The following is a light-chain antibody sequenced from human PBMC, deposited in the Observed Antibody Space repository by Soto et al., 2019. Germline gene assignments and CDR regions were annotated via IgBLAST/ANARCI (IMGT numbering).Light chain of an antibody. CDR2: DVS. Sequence: QSVLTPPASVYGSPGQSITISCTGTSSDVGGYNYVSWYQHHPGKAPKLLIYDVSNRPSGISNRFSGSKSDNTASLTISGLQPEDEADYYCSSYTTSNTRQIVFGTGTRSPS. J-gene: IGLJ1*01. CDR3: SSYTTSNTRQIV. CDR1: SSDVGGYNY. V-gene: IGLV2-14*03.